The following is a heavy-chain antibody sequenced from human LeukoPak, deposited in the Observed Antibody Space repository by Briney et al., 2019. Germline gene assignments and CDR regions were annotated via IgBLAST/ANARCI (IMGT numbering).Heavy chain of an antibody. V-gene: IGHV3-48*04. D-gene: IGHD2-21*02. CDR2: ISSSSSTI. CDR3: ARDPGGDPYPY. Sequence: GGSLRLSCPASGFTFSSHAMSWVRQAPGKGLEWVSYISSSSSTIYYADSVKGRFTISRDNAKNSLYLQMNSLRAEDTAVYYCARDPGGDPYPYWGQGTLVTVSS. CDR1: GFTFSSHA. J-gene: IGHJ4*02.